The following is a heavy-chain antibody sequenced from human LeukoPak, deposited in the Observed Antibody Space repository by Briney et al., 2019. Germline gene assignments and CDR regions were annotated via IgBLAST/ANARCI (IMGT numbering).Heavy chain of an antibody. Sequence: ASVKVSCKASGYTFTGYYMHWVRQAPGQGLEWMGWINPNSGGTNYAQKFQGRVTMTRDTSISTAYMELSRLRSDDTAVYYCARESTYYYGSGSYRGDWFDPWGQGTLVTVSS. V-gene: IGHV1-2*02. CDR1: GYTFTGYY. CDR2: INPNSGGT. D-gene: IGHD3-10*01. CDR3: ARESTYYYGSGSYRGDWFDP. J-gene: IGHJ5*02.